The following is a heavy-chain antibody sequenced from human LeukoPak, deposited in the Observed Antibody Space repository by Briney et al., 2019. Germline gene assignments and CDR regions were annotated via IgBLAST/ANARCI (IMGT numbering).Heavy chain of an antibody. D-gene: IGHD3-9*01. J-gene: IGHJ6*03. Sequence: GGSLRLSCAASGFTFSSYNMNWVRQAPGKGLEWVSYISSSSVTIYYADSVRGRFTVSRDNAKNSLYLQMNSLRAEDTAVYYCARDYLTRNYYYMDVWGKGTTVTASS. CDR1: GFTFSSYN. CDR2: ISSSSVTI. CDR3: ARDYLTRNYYYMDV. V-gene: IGHV3-48*01.